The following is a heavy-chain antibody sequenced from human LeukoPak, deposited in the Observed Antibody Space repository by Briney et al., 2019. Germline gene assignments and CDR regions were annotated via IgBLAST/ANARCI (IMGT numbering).Heavy chain of an antibody. D-gene: IGHD6-19*01. CDR3: ARQIAVATKGWFDP. V-gene: IGHV4-39*01. CDR1: GGSISSSSYY. Sequence: SETLSLTCTVSGGSISSSSYYWGWIRQPPGKGLEWVGSIYYSGSTYYHPSLKSRVTISVDTSKDQFSLKLSSVTAADRAVYYCARQIAVATKGWFDPWGQGTLVTVSS. CDR2: IYYSGST. J-gene: IGHJ5*02.